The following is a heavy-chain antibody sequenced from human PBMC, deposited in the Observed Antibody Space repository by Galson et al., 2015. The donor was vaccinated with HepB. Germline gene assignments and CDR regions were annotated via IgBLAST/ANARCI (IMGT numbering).Heavy chain of an antibody. CDR2: ISYDGSNK. D-gene: IGHD2-2*01. Sequence: SLRLSCAASGLTFSSYAMHWVRQAPGKGLEWVAVISYDGSNKYYADSVKGRFTISRDNSKNTLYLQMNSLRAEDTAVYYCRRVPAAQTPLYYYYYGMDVWGQGTTVTVSS. J-gene: IGHJ6*02. V-gene: IGHV3-30-3*01. CDR1: GLTFSSYA. CDR3: RRVPAAQTPLYYYYYGMDV.